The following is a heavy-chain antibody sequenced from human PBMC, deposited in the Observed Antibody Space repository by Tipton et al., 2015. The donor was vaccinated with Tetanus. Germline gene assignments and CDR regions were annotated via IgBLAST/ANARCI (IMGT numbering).Heavy chain of an antibody. CDR2: IYYNGNT. CDR1: GGSINSGTFY. Sequence: TLSLTCTVSGGSINSGTFYWDWIRQTPGKGLEWIGDIYYNGNTLQNPSLKSRVTMSLDKSKNQFSLKLRSVTAADTAVYYCARTFFISGSRIRGGSPFDIWG. J-gene: IGHJ3*02. V-gene: IGHV4-39*01. D-gene: IGHD6-19*01. CDR3: ARTFFISGSRIRGGSPFDI.